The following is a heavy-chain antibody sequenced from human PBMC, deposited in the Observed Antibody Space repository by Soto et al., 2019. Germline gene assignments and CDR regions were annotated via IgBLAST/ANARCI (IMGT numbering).Heavy chain of an antibody. V-gene: IGHV3-23*01. CDR1: GFTFSSYA. J-gene: IGHJ3*02. Sequence: EVQLLESGGGLVQPGGSLRLSCAASGFTFSSYAMSWVRQAPGKGLEWVSAISGSGGTTYYADSVKGRFTFSSDNSKNTLYLQMNSLRAVDSAVYYCAKTATGWFSAFDIWGQGTMVTVSS. CDR3: AKTATGWFSAFDI. D-gene: IGHD6-19*01. CDR2: ISGSGGTT.